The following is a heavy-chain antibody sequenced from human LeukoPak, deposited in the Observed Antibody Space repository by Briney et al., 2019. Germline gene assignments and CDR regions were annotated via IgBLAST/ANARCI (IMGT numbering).Heavy chain of an antibody. Sequence: GGSLRLSCAASGFTFSSYSMNWVRQAPGKGLEWVSSISSSSSYIYYADSVKGRFTISRDSAKKTLYLQMHSLRADDSAVYYCTRDRSPSEYTNYERAYYYGMDVWGQGTTVTVSS. CDR2: ISSSSSYI. V-gene: IGHV3-21*01. CDR3: TRDRSPSEYTNYERAYYYGMDV. J-gene: IGHJ6*02. D-gene: IGHD1-7*01. CDR1: GFTFSSYS.